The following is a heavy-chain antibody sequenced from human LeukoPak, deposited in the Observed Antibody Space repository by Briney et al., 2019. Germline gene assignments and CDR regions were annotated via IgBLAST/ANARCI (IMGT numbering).Heavy chain of an antibody. CDR3: AKAGELLWFGELYYFDY. V-gene: IGHV3-23*01. J-gene: IGHJ4*02. D-gene: IGHD3-10*01. CDR1: GFTFSSYA. Sequence: PGGSLRLSCAASGFTFSSYAMSWVRQAPGKGLEWVSAISGSGGSTYYADSVKGRFTISRDNSKNTLYLQMNSLRAEDTAVYYCAKAGELLWFGELYYFDYRGQGTLVTVSS. CDR2: ISGSGGST.